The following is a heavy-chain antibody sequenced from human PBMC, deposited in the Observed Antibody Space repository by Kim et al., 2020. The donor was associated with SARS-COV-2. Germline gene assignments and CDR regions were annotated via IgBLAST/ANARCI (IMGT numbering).Heavy chain of an antibody. Sequence: GGSLRLSCAASGFTFSSYGMHWVRQAPGKGLEWVAVISYDGSNKYYADSVKGRFTISRDNSKNTLYLQMNSLRAEDTAVYYCAKDLLVVPAATPHYYDYGMDVWGQGTTVTVSS. CDR1: GFTFSSYG. D-gene: IGHD2-2*01. J-gene: IGHJ6*02. CDR3: AKDLLVVPAATPHYYDYGMDV. V-gene: IGHV3-30*18. CDR2: ISYDGSNK.